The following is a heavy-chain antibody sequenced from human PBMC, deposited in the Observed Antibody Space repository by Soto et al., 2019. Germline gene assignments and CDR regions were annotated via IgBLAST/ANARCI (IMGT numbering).Heavy chain of an antibody. CDR1: GGTFSSYA. CDR3: ARDQCEAGGGGCFNWFDP. J-gene: IGHJ5*02. D-gene: IGHD2-15*01. CDR2: IIPIFGTA. V-gene: IGHV1-69*01. Sequence: QVQLVQSGAEVKKPGSSVKVSCKASGGTFSSYAISWVRQAPGQGLEWMGGIIPIFGTANYAQKFQGRVTITADESTSTAYMELSSLRSEDTAVYYCARDQCEAGGGGCFNWFDPWGQGTLVTVSS.